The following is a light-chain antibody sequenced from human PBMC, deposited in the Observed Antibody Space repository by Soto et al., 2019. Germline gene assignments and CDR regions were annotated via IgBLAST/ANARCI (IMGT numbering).Light chain of an antibody. CDR2: EVS. Sequence: QSALTQPASVSGSPGQSITISCSGTSSDVGTYHLVSWYQQYGGKAPKLLIYEVSKPPSGVSNHFSGSESGNTASLTISGLQAEDEADYDCCAYGGSSSYVFGFGTKVTVL. CDR1: SSDVGTYHL. CDR3: CAYGGSSSYV. V-gene: IGLV2-23*02. J-gene: IGLJ1*01.